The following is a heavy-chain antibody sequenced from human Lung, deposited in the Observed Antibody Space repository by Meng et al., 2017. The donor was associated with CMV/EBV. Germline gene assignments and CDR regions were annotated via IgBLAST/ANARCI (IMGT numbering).Heavy chain of an antibody. CDR3: AGSRPGGGACDY. D-gene: IGHD3-16*01. Sequence: QVQLQESGPGRVQPSDTLFLTCIVSGASIKNYNWNWVRQPAGQGLEWIGLIQVIGHTVYNPSLKSRVTVSLDASKSQFSLTLNSVTAADTATYYCAGSRPGGGACDYWGQGLLVTVDS. J-gene: IGHJ4*02. V-gene: IGHV4-4*07. CDR2: IQVIGHT. CDR1: GASIKNYN.